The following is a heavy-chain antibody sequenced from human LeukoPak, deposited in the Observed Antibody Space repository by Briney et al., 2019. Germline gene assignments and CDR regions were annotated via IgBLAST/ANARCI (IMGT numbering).Heavy chain of an antibody. V-gene: IGHV3-23*01. CDR2: ISGSGGST. Sequence: GGSLRLPCAASGFTFSSYAMSWVRQAPGKGLEWVSAISGSGGSTYYADSVKGRFTISRDNSKNTLYLQMNSLRAEDTAVYYCAKDGDSYYHFNFVNYWGQGTLVTVSS. CDR1: GFTFSSYA. CDR3: AKDGDSYYHFNFVNY. J-gene: IGHJ4*02. D-gene: IGHD3-10*01.